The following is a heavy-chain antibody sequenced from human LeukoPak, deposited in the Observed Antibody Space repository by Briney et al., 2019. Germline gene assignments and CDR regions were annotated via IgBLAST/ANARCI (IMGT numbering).Heavy chain of an antibody. CDR3: ARAQDTYNSLYFDY. CDR1: GFSFNNYW. CDR2: IHSDGRVT. Sequence: GGSLRLSCAGSGFSFNNYWMHWVRQAPGKGLVWVSRIHSDGRVTTYADSVKGRFTISKDSARNTLYLQMNTLRVEDTAVYYCARAQDTYNSLYFDYWGQGALVTVPS. D-gene: IGHD5-24*01. J-gene: IGHJ4*02. V-gene: IGHV3-74*01.